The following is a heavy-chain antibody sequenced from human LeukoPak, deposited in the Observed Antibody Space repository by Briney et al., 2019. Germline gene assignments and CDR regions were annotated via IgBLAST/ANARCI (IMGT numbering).Heavy chain of an antibody. J-gene: IGHJ5*02. V-gene: IGHV1-8*01. CDR2: MNPNSGNT. CDR3: ARALTRITMVRGSAS. Sequence: ASVKVSCKASGYTFTSYDINWVRQATGQGLERMGWMNPNSGNTGYAQKFQGRVTMTRNTSISTAYMELSSLRSEDTAVYYCARALTRITMVRGSASWGQGTLVTVSS. CDR1: GYTFTSYD. D-gene: IGHD3-10*01.